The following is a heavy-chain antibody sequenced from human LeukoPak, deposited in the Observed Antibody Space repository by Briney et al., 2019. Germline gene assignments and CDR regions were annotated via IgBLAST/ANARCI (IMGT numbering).Heavy chain of an antibody. Sequence: GGSLRLSCAASGFTFSDHYMTSIRQAPGKGLEWVSYISNSGTTIYYADSMRGRFTVSRDNAKSSLFLQMNSLRVDDTAVYYCARVASGYIYGLPLKFFFDDWGQGTLVTVSS. CDR1: GFTFSDHY. CDR3: ARVASGYIYGLPLKFFFDD. J-gene: IGHJ4*02. V-gene: IGHV3-11*01. CDR2: ISNSGTTI. D-gene: IGHD5-18*01.